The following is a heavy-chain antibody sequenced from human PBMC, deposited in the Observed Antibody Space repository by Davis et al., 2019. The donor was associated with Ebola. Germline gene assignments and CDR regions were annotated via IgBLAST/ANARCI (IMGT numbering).Heavy chain of an antibody. Sequence: PSETLSLTCTVSEASISGYYWNWFRQPPGKGLEWIGSINYSGSTYYNPSLKSRVTISVDTSKNQFSLNLSSVTAADTAVYYCARAPIAGAGTRWGTRWFDPWGQGTLVSVSS. V-gene: IGHV4-39*07. J-gene: IGHJ5*02. D-gene: IGHD6-13*01. CDR1: EASISGYY. CDR3: ARAPIAGAGTRWGTRWFDP. CDR2: INYSGST.